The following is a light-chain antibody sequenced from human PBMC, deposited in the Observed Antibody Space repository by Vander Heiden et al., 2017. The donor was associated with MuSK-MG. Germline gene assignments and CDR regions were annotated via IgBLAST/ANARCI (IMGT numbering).Light chain of an antibody. CDR1: SSNIGAGYD. V-gene: IGLV1-40*01. J-gene: IGLJ2*01. Sequence: QSVLTQPPSVSGAPGQRVTISCTGSSSNIGAGYDVHWYQLLPGTAPKLLIYGNSNRPSGVPDRFSGPKSGTSASLAITGLQAEDEADYYCQSYDSSLSVVFGGGTKLTVL. CDR3: QSYDSSLSVV. CDR2: GNS.